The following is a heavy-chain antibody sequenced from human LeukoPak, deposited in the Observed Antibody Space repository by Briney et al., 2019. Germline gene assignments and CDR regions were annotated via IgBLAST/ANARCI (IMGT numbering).Heavy chain of an antibody. J-gene: IGHJ4*02. CDR1: GFSFDVYD. Sequence: GGSLRLSCAASGFSFDVYDINWVRQAPGRGLEWVSGISWNGGTTSYADSVKGRFTISRDNAKNSLYLQMNSLRAEDTALYYCARELVGATRGFDYWGQGTLVTVSS. CDR2: ISWNGGTT. CDR3: ARELVGATRGFDY. V-gene: IGHV3-20*04. D-gene: IGHD1-26*01.